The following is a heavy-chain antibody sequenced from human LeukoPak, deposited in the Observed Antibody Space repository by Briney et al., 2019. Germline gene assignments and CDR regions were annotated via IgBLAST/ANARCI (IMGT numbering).Heavy chain of an antibody. D-gene: IGHD6-19*01. Sequence: KPSETLSLTCIVSGDSISSYYWNWFRQPPGKGLEWIGYTYYRGNTNYNPSLKRRVTMSVDTSKNQFSLKLSSVTAADTAMYYCARGFSGWYYFDYWGQGTLVTVSS. CDR1: GDSISSYY. CDR2: TYYRGNT. J-gene: IGHJ4*02. CDR3: ARGFSGWYYFDY. V-gene: IGHV4-59*01.